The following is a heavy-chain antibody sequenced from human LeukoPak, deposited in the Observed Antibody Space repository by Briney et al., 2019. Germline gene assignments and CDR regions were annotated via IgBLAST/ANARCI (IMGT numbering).Heavy chain of an antibody. CDR3: ARVQRGHGRVDY. V-gene: IGHV4-61*02. J-gene: IGHJ4*02. D-gene: IGHD2-15*01. CDR2: IYTSGST. Sequence: KSSETLSLTCTVSGVSISSGSYYWSWIRQPDGKGLEWIGRIYTSGSTNYNPSLKSRVTISVDTSKNQFSLKLSSVTAADTAVYYCARVQRGHGRVDYWGQGTLVTVSS. CDR1: GVSISSGSYY.